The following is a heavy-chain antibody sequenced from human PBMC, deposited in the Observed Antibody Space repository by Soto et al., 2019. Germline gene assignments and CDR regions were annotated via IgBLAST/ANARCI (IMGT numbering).Heavy chain of an antibody. J-gene: IGHJ4*02. CDR1: GYTFTSYG. V-gene: IGHV1-18*01. CDR2: ISAYNGNT. CDR3: ARDYYDKRGYFDY. D-gene: IGHD3-22*01. Sequence: ASVKVSCKASGYTFTSYGISWVRQAPGQGLEWMGWISAYNGNTNYAQKFQGRVTITADESTSTAYMELSSLRSEDTAVYYCARDYYDKRGYFDYWGQGTLVTVSS.